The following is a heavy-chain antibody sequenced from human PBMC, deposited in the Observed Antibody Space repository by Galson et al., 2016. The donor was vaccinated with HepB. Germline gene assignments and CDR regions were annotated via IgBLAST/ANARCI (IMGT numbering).Heavy chain of an antibody. CDR3: ANGGDIVVGIGAFDI. Sequence: SLRLSCAASGFTFSNYGMHWVRQAPGKGLEWVAVISYDGSNKNYADSVKGRFTISRDNSKNTRYLKMNSLRAEDTAVYYCANGGDIVVGIGAFDIWGQGTMVSVSS. J-gene: IGHJ3*02. CDR1: GFTFSNYG. V-gene: IGHV3-30*18. CDR2: ISYDGSNK. D-gene: IGHD2-15*01.